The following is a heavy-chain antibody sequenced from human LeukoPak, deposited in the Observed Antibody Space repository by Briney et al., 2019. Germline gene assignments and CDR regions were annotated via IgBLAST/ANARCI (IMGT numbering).Heavy chain of an antibody. D-gene: IGHD4-17*01. CDR2: IYYSGGT. CDR3: ARRLSNDYGDYLITYFDY. V-gene: IGHV4-39*01. J-gene: IGHJ4*02. Sequence: SETLSLTCTVSGGSISSSSYYWGWIRQPPGKGLEWIGSIYYSGGTYYNPSLKSRVTISVDTSKNQFSLKLSSVTAADTAVYYCARRLSNDYGDYLITYFDYWGQGTLVTVSS. CDR1: GGSISSSSYY.